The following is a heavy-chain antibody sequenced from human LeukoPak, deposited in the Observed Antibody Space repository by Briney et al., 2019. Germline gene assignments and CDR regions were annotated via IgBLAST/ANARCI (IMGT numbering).Heavy chain of an antibody. Sequence: GRSLRLSCAASGFTFSSYGMHWVRQAPGKGLEWVAVISYDGSNKYYADSVKGRFTISRDNSKNTLYLQMNSLRAEDTAVYYCAKDKWEDTAMVPNFDYWGQGTLVTVSS. J-gene: IGHJ4*02. CDR2: ISYDGSNK. CDR1: GFTFSSYG. D-gene: IGHD5-18*01. V-gene: IGHV3-30*18. CDR3: AKDKWEDTAMVPNFDY.